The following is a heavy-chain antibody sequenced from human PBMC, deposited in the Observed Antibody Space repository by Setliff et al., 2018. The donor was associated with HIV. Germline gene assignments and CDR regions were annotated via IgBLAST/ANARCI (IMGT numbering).Heavy chain of an antibody. Sequence: SETLSLTCAVSGYAISSSGYYWGWIRQPPGKGLEWIGSIYHSGSTYYNPSLKSRVTLSVDTSKNQFSLKLSSVTAADTAVYYCARIIGSDISGAQYYFDHWGQGSLVTVS. J-gene: IGHJ4*02. CDR2: IYHSGST. D-gene: IGHD1-20*01. V-gene: IGHV4-38-2*01. CDR1: GYAISSSGYY. CDR3: ARIIGSDISGAQYYFDH.